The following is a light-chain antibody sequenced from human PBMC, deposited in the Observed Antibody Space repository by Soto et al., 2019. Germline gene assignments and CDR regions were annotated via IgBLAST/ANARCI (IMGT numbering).Light chain of an antibody. CDR2: GTS. Sequence: EIVLTLSLGTLSLSPGERATLSCRASQSIGGSYLAWYQHKPGQAPRLLIYGTSNRATDIPARFSGSGSGTDFTLTISSLEPEDFAVYYCQQRSDGPPITFGQGTRLEIK. CDR1: QSIGGSY. J-gene: IGKJ5*01. CDR3: QQRSDGPPIT. V-gene: IGKV3-11*01.